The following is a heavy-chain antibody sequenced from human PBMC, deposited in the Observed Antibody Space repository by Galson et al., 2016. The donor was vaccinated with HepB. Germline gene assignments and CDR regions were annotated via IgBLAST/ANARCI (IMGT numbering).Heavy chain of an antibody. CDR3: ARDPGLRNGMGG. V-gene: IGHV3-66*02. J-gene: IGHJ6*04. CDR2: IYSGGDT. D-gene: IGHD4-17*01. CDR1: GFTVSSDY. Sequence: SLRLSCAVSGFTVSSDYMSWVRQAPGKELEWVSVIYSGGDTYYADSVKGRFTISRDNSKNTLYLQLSSLRTEDTAVYFCARDPGLRNGMGGWGKGTMVTVAS.